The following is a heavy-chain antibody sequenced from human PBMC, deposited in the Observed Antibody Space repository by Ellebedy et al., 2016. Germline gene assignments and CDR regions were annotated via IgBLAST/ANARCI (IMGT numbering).Heavy chain of an antibody. J-gene: IGHJ4*02. CDR1: GGSINNVW. CDR2: IHDSGLT. V-gene: IGHV4-4*02. CDR3: ARDGALNR. Sequence: SETLSLXXGVSGGSINNVWWSWVRQPPGKGLEWIGEIHDSGLTNYDGSFTSRATISIDRLKNSFSLSLTSVTAADTAVYYCARDGALNRWGRGTLVTVS. D-gene: IGHD3-16*01.